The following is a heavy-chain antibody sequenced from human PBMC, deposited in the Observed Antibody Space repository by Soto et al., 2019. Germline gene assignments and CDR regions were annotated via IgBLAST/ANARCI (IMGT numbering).Heavy chain of an antibody. V-gene: IGHV1-8*01. CDR3: ARESAIFGVVRSYYYYYMDV. CDR2: MNPNSGNT. J-gene: IGHJ6*03. Sequence: QVPLVQSGAEVKKPGASVKVSCKASGYTFTSYDINWVRQATGQGLEWMGWMNPNSGNTGYAQKFQGRVTMTRNTSISTAYMELSSLRSEDTAVYYCARESAIFGVVRSYYYYYMDVWGKGTTVTVSS. D-gene: IGHD3-3*01. CDR1: GYTFTSYD.